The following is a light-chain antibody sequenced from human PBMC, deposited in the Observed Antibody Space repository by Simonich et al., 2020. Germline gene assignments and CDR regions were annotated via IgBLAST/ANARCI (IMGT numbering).Light chain of an antibody. CDR3: QQYYSTPLT. CDR2: LAS. Sequence: DIVMTQSPDSLAVSLGERATINCKSSQSVLYSSNNKNYLAWYQQKPGQPPKLLIYLASTRESGVPDRFSGSGSGTDLTLTSSSLQAEDVAVYYCQQYYSTPLTFGGGTKVEIK. J-gene: IGKJ4*01. CDR1: QSVLYSSNNKNY. V-gene: IGKV4-1*01.